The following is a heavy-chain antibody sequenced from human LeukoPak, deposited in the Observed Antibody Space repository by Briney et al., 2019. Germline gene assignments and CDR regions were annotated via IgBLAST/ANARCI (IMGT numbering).Heavy chain of an antibody. D-gene: IGHD4-23*01. CDR2: MYYSGTT. V-gene: IGHV4-61*03. CDR3: AGLRYHGGNTV. Sequence: PSETLSLTCTVSGASVNSGSHYWSWFRQPPGKGLEWIGYMYYSGTTNYNPSLKSRVTMSVDTSKNHFSLKMNSLTAADTAEYYCAGLRYHGGNTVWGRGTPVTVSS. CDR1: GASVNSGSHY. J-gene: IGHJ4*02.